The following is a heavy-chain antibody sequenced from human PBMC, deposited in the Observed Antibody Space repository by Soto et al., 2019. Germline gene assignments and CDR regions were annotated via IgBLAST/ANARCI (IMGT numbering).Heavy chain of an antibody. CDR1: GFPFSQSG. Sequence: QVHLVESGGGVVQPGRSLRLSCAASGFPFSQSGMHWVRQAPGKGLEWVAVIWWDGSDQYYADSVKGRFTVSRDNSKNILYLQMNSLRVEDTAVYYCAKDYGTTVITRRGGYFDFWGLGTLVTVSS. CDR2: IWWDGSDQ. D-gene: IGHD3-16*01. CDR3: AKDYGTTVITRRGGYFDF. J-gene: IGHJ4*02. V-gene: IGHV3-33*06.